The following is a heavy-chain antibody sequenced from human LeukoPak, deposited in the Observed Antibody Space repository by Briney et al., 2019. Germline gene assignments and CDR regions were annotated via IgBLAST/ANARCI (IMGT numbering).Heavy chain of an antibody. CDR3: ARGITMVRGVIMDWFDP. CDR2: INPNSGGT. D-gene: IGHD3-10*01. V-gene: IGHV1-2*02. Sequence: MGWINPNSGGTNYAQKFQGRVTMTRDTSISTAYMELSRLRSDDTAVYYCARGITMVRGVIMDWFDPWGQGTLVTVSS. J-gene: IGHJ5*02.